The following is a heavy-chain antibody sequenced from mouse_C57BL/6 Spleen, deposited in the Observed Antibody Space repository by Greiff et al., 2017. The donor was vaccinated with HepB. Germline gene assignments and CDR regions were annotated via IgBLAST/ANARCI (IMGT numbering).Heavy chain of an antibody. D-gene: IGHD1-1*01. Sequence: EVQLQQSGPELVKPGASVKISCKASGYTFTDYYMNWVKQSHGKSLEWIGDINPNNGGTSYNQKFKGKATLTVDKSSSTADMELRSLTSEDSAVYYCAREGGSSFFDYWGQGTTLTVSS. J-gene: IGHJ2*01. V-gene: IGHV1-26*01. CDR1: GYTFTDYY. CDR2: INPNNGGT. CDR3: AREGGSSFFDY.